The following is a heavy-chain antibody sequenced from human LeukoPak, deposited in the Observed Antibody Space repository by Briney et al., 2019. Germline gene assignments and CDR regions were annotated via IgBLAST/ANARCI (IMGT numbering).Heavy chain of an antibody. V-gene: IGHV5-51*01. Sequence: GESLKIACKASGYRFTSYWIGWVRQLPGKGLEWMGIIYPGDSDTRYSPSFQGQVTISADKSISTAYLQWSSLKASDTATYYCVSLGRMVRGVMSHFDYWGQGTLVTVSS. CDR1: GYRFTSYW. D-gene: IGHD3-10*01. CDR3: VSLGRMVRGVMSHFDY. CDR2: IYPGDSDT. J-gene: IGHJ4*02.